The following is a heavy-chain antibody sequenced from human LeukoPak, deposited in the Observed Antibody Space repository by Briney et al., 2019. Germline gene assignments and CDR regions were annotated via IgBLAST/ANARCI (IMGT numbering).Heavy chain of an antibody. V-gene: IGHV3-48*03. CDR1: GFIFSNFE. CDR2: INSGATSE. CDR3: ARVICTGGSCFQNDY. Sequence: QTGGSLRLSCTASGFIFSNFEMNWVRQSPGKGLQWVAYINSGATSEYYADSVKGRFTISRDNAKNSLYLQMNSLGVQDTAIYYCARVICTGGSCFQNDYWGQGTLVIVSS. D-gene: IGHD2-8*02. J-gene: IGHJ4*02.